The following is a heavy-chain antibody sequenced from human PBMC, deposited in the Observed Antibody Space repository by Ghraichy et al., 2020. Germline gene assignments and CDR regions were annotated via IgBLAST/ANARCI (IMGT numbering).Heavy chain of an antibody. CDR3: ARGLYGYYTQPRTGDWFDP. D-gene: IGHD3-3*01. Sequence: SETLSLTCAVYGGSFSGYYWSWIRQPPGKGLEWIGEINHSGSTNYNPSLKSRVTISVDTSKNQFSLKLSSVTAADTAVYYCARGLYGYYTQPRTGDWFDPWGQGTLVTVSS. J-gene: IGHJ5*02. CDR2: INHSGST. V-gene: IGHV4-34*01. CDR1: GGSFSGYY.